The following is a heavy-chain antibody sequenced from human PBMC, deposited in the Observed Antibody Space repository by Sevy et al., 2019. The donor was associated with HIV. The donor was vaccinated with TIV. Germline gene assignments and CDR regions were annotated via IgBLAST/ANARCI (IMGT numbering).Heavy chain of an antibody. CDR3: ARDLVLPATTDYYYYGMDV. CDR1: GFTFSTYN. J-gene: IGHJ6*02. CDR2: ISSSSTYI. V-gene: IGHV3-21*01. Sequence: GGSLRLSCAASGFTFSTYNMNWVRQAPGKGLEWVSSISSSSTYIYYADSVKGRFTISRDNAKNSLHLQMNSLRADDTAVYYCARDLVLPATTDYYYYGMDVWGQGTMVTVSS. D-gene: IGHD2-15*01.